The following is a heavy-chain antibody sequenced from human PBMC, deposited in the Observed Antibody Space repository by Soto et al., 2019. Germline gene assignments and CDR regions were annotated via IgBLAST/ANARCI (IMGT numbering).Heavy chain of an antibody. J-gene: IGHJ4*02. CDR2: IYSSGST. CDR1: GGSISSYY. Sequence: SETLSLTCTVSGGSISSYYWSWIRQLPGKGLEWIGYIYSSGSTNYNPSLKSRVTMSVDTSTNQLSLKLSSVTAADTAVYYCARRQSSSWYGLWGQGTLVTVSS. V-gene: IGHV4-4*08. D-gene: IGHD6-13*01. CDR3: ARRQSSSWYGL.